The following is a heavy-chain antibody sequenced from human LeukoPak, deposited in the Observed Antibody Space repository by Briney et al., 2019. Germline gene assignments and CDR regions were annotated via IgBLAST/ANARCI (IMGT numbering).Heavy chain of an antibody. D-gene: IGHD2-2*01. Sequence: SETLSLTCAVYGGSFSGYYWSWIRQPPGKGLEWIGEINHSGSTNYNPSLKSRVTISVDTSKNQFSLKLSSVTAADTAVYYCASPGYCSSTSCRNNWFDPWGQGTLVTVSS. CDR2: INHSGST. CDR3: ASPGYCSSTSCRNNWFDP. J-gene: IGHJ5*02. V-gene: IGHV4-34*01. CDR1: GGSFSGYY.